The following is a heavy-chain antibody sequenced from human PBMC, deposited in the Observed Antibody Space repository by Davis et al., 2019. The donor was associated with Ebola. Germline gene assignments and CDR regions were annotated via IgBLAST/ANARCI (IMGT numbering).Heavy chain of an antibody. D-gene: IGHD6-19*01. V-gene: IGHV1-18*04. CDR1: GYTFTSYG. Sequence: ASVKVSCKDSGYTFTSYGISWVRQAPGQGLEWMGWISAYNGNTNYAKKLQGRVTMTTDTSTSTAYMELRSLRSDDTAVYYCARDRLTDAPYSSGWDYWGQGTLVTVSS. CDR3: ARDRLTDAPYSSGWDY. CDR2: ISAYNGNT. J-gene: IGHJ4*02.